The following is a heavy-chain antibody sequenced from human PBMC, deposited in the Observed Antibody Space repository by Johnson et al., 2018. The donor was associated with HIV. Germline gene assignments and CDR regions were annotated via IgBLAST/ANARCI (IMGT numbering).Heavy chain of an antibody. D-gene: IGHD3-22*01. CDR3: ARSDYDSSGYYAFDI. CDR2: IGTAGDT. CDR1: GFTFSSYA. V-gene: IGHV3-13*01. J-gene: IGHJ3*02. Sequence: VQLVESGGGVVQPGRSLRLSCAASGFTFSSYAMHWVRQAPGKGLEWVSAIGTAGDTYYPGSVKGRFTISRENAKNSLYLQMNSLRAGDTAVYYCARSDYDSSGYYAFDIWGQGTMVTVSS.